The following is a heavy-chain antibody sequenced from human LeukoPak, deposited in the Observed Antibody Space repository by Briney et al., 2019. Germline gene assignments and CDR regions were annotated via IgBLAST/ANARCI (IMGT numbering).Heavy chain of an antibody. CDR2: IRTDGSIT. CDR1: GFIFTTYG. V-gene: IGHV3-30*02. CDR3: AKDSLADIDY. D-gene: IGHD3-16*01. Sequence: PGGSLRLSCAPAGFIFTTYGMYWVRHAHGEGLEWVAFIRTDGSITNYTDSVKGPSTLSTETSKNTLYMQMNSLRAEDTAVYYCAKDSLADIDYWGQGTLVTVSS. J-gene: IGHJ4*02.